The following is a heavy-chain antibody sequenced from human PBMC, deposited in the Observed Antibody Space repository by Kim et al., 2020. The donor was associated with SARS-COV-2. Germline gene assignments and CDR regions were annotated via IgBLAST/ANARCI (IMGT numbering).Heavy chain of an antibody. CDR2: IYYSGST. D-gene: IGHD3-22*01. CDR1: GGSISSSSYY. Sequence: SETLSLTCTVPGGSISSSSYYWGWIRQPPGKGLEWIGSIYYSGSTYYNPSLKSRVTISVDTSKNPFSLKLSSVTAADTAVYSCARHGTITVIVVVIAPGYFDYWGQGTLVTVSS. J-gene: IGHJ4*02. CDR3: ARHGTITVIVVVIAPGYFDY. V-gene: IGHV4-39*01.